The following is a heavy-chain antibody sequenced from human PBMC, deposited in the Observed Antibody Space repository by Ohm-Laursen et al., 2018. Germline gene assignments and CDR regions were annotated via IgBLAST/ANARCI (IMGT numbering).Heavy chain of an antibody. Sequence: SLRLSCTASGFTFSSYCMSWVRQAPGKGLEWVANIKQDGNDRYYVDSVKGRFTISRDNANNSLYLQMNSLRAEDTALYYCAKMVGAWDFFDYWGQGTLVTVSS. CDR3: AKMVGAWDFFDY. J-gene: IGHJ4*02. CDR1: GFTFSSYC. V-gene: IGHV3-7*03. D-gene: IGHD1-26*01. CDR2: IKQDGNDR.